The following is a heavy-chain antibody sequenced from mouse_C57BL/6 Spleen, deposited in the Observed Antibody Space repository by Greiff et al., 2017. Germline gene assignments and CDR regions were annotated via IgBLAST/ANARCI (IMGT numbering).Heavy chain of an antibody. Sequence: EVQLVESGTVLARPGASVKMSCKTSGYTFTSYWMHWVKQRPGQGLEWIGAIYPGNSDTSYNQKFKGKTKMTAVTSASTAYMELSSLTKEDPAVYYGTRSVITTVVAWYFDVWGTGTTVTVSS. D-gene: IGHD1-1*01. CDR1: GYTFTSYW. V-gene: IGHV1-5*01. J-gene: IGHJ1*03. CDR2: IYPGNSDT. CDR3: TRSVITTVVAWYFDV.